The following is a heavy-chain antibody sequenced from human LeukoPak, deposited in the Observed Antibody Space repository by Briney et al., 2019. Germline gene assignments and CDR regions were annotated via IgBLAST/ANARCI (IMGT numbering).Heavy chain of an antibody. D-gene: IGHD2-15*01. CDR3: AGGYCSGGSCYSGDAFDI. J-gene: IGHJ3*02. Sequence: SVKGRFTISRDNAKNSLYLQMNSLRAEDTAVYYCAGGYCSGGSCYSGDAFDIWGQGTMVTVSS. V-gene: IGHV3-21*01.